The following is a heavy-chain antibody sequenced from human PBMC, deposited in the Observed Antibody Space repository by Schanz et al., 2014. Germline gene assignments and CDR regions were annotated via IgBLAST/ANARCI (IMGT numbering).Heavy chain of an antibody. Sequence: QVHLVESGGGVVQPGRSLRLSCAASGFTFSSYGMHWVRQAPGKGLEWVAIISLDGSNQYYADSVKGRFTISRDNSKNTLHLQMNSLRVEDTAVYYCARGYSNIWSPMDYWGQGTLVAVSS. J-gene: IGHJ4*02. CDR1: GFTFSSYG. V-gene: IGHV3-30*03. CDR3: ARGYSNIWSPMDY. D-gene: IGHD6-13*01. CDR2: ISLDGSNQ.